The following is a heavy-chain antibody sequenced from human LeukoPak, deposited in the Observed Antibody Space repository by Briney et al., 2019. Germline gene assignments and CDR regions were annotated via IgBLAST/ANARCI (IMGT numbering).Heavy chain of an antibody. Sequence: SETLSLTCAVYGGSFSGYYWSWIRQPPGKGLEWIGEINHSGSTYYNPSLKSRVTISVDTSKNQFSLKLSSVTAADTAVYYCARGGRSTSFDYWGQGTLVTVSS. J-gene: IGHJ4*02. CDR2: INHSGST. CDR1: GGSFSGYY. V-gene: IGHV4-34*01. D-gene: IGHD2-2*01. CDR3: ARGGRSTSFDY.